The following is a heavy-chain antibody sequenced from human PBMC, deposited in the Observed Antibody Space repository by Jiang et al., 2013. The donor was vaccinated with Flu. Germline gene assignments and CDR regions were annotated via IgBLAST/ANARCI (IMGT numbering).Heavy chain of an antibody. V-gene: IGHV1-69*08. CDR3: AREGNFEGRAYFDY. D-gene: IGHD1-7*01. J-gene: IGHJ4*02. Sequence: IPILGTANYAQRLQGRVTVTADKSTSTAYMELSSLRSEDTAVYYRAREGNFEGRAYFDYWGQGTLVTVSS. CDR2: IPILGTA.